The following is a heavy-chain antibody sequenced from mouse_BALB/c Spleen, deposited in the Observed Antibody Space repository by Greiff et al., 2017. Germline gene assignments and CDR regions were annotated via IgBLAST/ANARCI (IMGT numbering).Heavy chain of an antibody. J-gene: IGHJ3*01. D-gene: IGHD2-4*01. CDR2: IWSGGST. CDR3: ARITTWFAY. CDR1: GFSLTSYG. Sequence: VQVVESGPGLVQPSQSLSITCTVSGFSLTSYGVHWVRQSPGKGLEWLGVIWSGGSTDYNAAFISRLSISKDNSKSQVFFKMNSLQANDTAIYYCARITTWFAYWGQGTLVTVSA. V-gene: IGHV2-2*02.